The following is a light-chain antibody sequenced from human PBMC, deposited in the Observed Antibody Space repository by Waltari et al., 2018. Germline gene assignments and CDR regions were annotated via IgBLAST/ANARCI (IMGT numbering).Light chain of an antibody. Sequence: QSALTQPRSVSGSPGQSVTIPCPGTSRDVGAFDYVSWYQHYPGKAPKLMIADVNKRPSGVPDRFSGSKSGNTASLTISGLQAEDEAVYYCCSYAGTYILIFGGGTKLTVL. CDR3: CSYAGTYILI. V-gene: IGLV2-11*01. CDR2: DVN. J-gene: IGLJ2*01. CDR1: SRDVGAFDY.